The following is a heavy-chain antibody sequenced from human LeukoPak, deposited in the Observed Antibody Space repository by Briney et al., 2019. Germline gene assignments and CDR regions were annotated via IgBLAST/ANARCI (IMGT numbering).Heavy chain of an antibody. V-gene: IGHV1-2*02. CDR2: IITYSGDT. Sequence: ASVKVFCQASGYTFTDYYIHWVRQAPGHGPEWMGLIITYSGDTHYAQAFQGRVTITRDTAISTAYMELSGLRSDDTAVYYCARTLVSAGTDYWGQGTLVTVSS. J-gene: IGHJ4*02. CDR1: GYTFTDYY. CDR3: ARTLVSAGTDY. D-gene: IGHD6-13*01.